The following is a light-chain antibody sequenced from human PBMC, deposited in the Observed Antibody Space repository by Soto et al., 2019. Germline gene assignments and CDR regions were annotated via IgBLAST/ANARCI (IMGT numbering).Light chain of an antibody. CDR1: QSISSNY. CDR3: QQSGGSPPYT. J-gene: IGKJ2*01. V-gene: IGKV3-20*01. Sequence: VLTQSPGTLSLSPGERATISCRASQSISSNYLAWYQHKPGQAPRLLIYGASSRATDIPHRFSGSGSGTDFTLTISRLEPEDCGVFYCQQSGGSPPYTFGQGTRLEIK. CDR2: GAS.